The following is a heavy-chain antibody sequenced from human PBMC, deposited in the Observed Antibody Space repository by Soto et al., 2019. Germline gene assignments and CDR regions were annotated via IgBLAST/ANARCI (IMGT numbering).Heavy chain of an antibody. CDR1: GYKFTSSW. CDR3: ARKDKSGYFNWFDP. Sequence: GESLKISCITSGYKFTSSWIAWGRQKPGKGLEWMGIIFPSDSDTRYSPSFQGQVTISADRSTSTVFLQWASLRASDTAVYFCARKDKSGYFNWFDPWGQGTLVTVSS. CDR2: IFPSDSDT. V-gene: IGHV5-51*01. D-gene: IGHD3-22*01. J-gene: IGHJ5*02.